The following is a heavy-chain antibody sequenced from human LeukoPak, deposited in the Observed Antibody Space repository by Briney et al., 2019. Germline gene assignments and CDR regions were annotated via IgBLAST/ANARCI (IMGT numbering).Heavy chain of an antibody. Sequence: GGSLRLSCAASGFTFSSYSMNWVRQAPGKGLEWVSSISSSSSYIYYADSVKGRFTTSRDNAKNSLYLQMNSLRAEDTAVYYCARGFQARNAFDIWGQGTMVTVSS. CDR1: GFTFSSYS. CDR3: ARGFQARNAFDI. CDR2: ISSSSSYI. J-gene: IGHJ3*02. V-gene: IGHV3-21*01. D-gene: IGHD1-26*01.